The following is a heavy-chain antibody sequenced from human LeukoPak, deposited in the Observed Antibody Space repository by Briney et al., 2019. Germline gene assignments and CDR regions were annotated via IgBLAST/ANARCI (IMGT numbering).Heavy chain of an antibody. V-gene: IGHV1-69*05. CDR3: ARGLVEGYGTYGSGSFDY. D-gene: IGHD3-10*01. Sequence: ASVKVSCKASGGTFSSYAISWVRQAPGQGLEWMGGIIPIFGTANYAQKFQGRVTITTDESTSTAYMELSSLRSEDPAVYYCARGLVEGYGTYGSGSFDYWGQGTLVTVSS. J-gene: IGHJ4*02. CDR2: IIPIFGTA. CDR1: GGTFSSYA.